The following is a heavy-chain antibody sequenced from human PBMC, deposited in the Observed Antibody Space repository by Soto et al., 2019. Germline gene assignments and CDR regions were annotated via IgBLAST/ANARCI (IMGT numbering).Heavy chain of an antibody. Sequence: PSETLSLTCAVYSGSFSGPFWSWTRQPPGKGLESLGGIPLAGGTNSNPSLKSRVTISIDKSNNQFFLKLTSVTAADKAVYYCARNQRIYDILTGYYKGPFDSWGQGTLVTVSS. CDR3: ARNQRIYDILTGYYKGPFDS. V-gene: IGHV4-34*01. D-gene: IGHD3-9*01. CDR1: SGSFSGPF. CDR2: IPLAGGT. J-gene: IGHJ4*02.